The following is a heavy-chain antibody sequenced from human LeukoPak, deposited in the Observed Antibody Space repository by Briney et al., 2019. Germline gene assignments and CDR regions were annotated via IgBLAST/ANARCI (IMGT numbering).Heavy chain of an antibody. Sequence: GASVKVSCKASGYSFTSNYIHWVRQAPGQGLEWMGMIYPRDGSTSYAQKFQGRVTVTRDTSASTAYMELSSLRSEDTAVYYCARDSYDFWSGYYKPWFDPWGQGTLVTVSS. CDR2: IYPRDGST. J-gene: IGHJ5*02. V-gene: IGHV1-46*01. CDR1: GYSFTSNY. D-gene: IGHD3-3*01. CDR3: ARDSYDFWSGYYKPWFDP.